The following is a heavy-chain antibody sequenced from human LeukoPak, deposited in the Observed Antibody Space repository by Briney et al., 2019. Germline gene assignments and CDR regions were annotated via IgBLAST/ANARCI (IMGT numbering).Heavy chain of an antibody. V-gene: IGHV1-69*01. CDR3: AREWFGELSGKNWFDP. J-gene: IGHJ5*02. Sequence: SVKVSCKASGGTFSSYAISWVRQAPGQGLEWMGGIIPIFGTANYAQKFQGRVTITADESTSTAYMELSSLRSEDTAVYYCAREWFGELSGKNWFDPWGQGTLATVSS. CDR1: GGTFSSYA. D-gene: IGHD3-10*01. CDR2: IIPIFGTA.